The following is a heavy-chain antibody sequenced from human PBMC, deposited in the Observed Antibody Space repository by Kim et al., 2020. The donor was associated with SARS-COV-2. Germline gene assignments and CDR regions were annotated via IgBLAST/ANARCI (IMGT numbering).Heavy chain of an antibody. J-gene: IGHJ4*02. CDR1: GFTFIEYW. Sequence: GGSLRLSCVASGFTFIEYWMSWVRQAPGKGLEWVANINEHGSETFYVDSVKGRFTISRDNAKNSLYLQLNSLRAEYTAVYYCARAPAPGTTDYWGQGTLV. V-gene: IGHV3-7*01. CDR3: ARAPAPGTTDY. CDR2: INEHGSET. D-gene: IGHD1-7*01.